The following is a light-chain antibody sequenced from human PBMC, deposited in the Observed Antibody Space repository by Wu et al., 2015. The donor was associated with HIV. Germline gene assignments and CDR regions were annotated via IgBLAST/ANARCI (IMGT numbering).Light chain of an antibody. CDR3: QQYENSPHT. V-gene: IGKV3-20*01. CDR2: GAS. Sequence: EIVLTQSPGTLSLSPGERATLSCRASQPISSTYLAWYQQKPGQAPRLLIYGASTRATGIPDRFSGSGSGTDFTLTINGLEPEDFAMYYCQQYENSPHTFGQGTELEIK. CDR1: QPISSTY. J-gene: IGKJ2*01.